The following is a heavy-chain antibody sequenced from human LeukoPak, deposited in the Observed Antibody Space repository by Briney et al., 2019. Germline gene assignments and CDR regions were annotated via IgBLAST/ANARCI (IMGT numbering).Heavy chain of an antibody. J-gene: IGHJ4*02. CDR1: GFTFSSYG. CDR3: ARGPLYSSSWYGVDY. CDR2: IWYDGSDK. Sequence: PGRSQRLSCAASGFTFSSYGMHWVRQAPGKGLEWVAVIWYDGSDKYYADSVKGRFAISRDNSKNTLYLQMNSLRAEDTAVYYCARGPLYSSSWYGVDYWGQGTLVTVSS. V-gene: IGHV3-33*01. D-gene: IGHD6-13*01.